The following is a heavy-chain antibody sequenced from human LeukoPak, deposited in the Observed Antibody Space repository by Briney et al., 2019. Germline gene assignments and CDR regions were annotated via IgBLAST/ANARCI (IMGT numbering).Heavy chain of an antibody. D-gene: IGHD6-6*01. Sequence: SETLSLTCAVYGGSFSGYYWSWIRQPPGKGLEWIGEINHSGSTNYNPSLKSRVTISVDTSKNQFSLKLSSVTAADTAVYYCARVSSSRYYYFDYWGQGTLVTVSS. CDR2: INHSGST. V-gene: IGHV4-34*01. CDR1: GGSFSGYY. J-gene: IGHJ4*02. CDR3: ARVSSSRYYYFDY.